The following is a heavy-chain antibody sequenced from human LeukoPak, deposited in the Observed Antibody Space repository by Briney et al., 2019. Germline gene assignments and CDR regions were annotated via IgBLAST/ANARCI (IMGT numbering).Heavy chain of an antibody. D-gene: IGHD3-22*01. CDR2: INPNSGGT. CDR3: ARASRYYYDSSGPPTHYYYYGMDV. CDR1: GYTFTVYY. V-gene: IGHV1-2*02. Sequence: ASVTVSFKASGYTFTVYYMHWVRQAPGQGLEWMGWINPNSGGTSYAQKFQGRVTMTRDTSISTAYMELSRLRSDDTAVYYCARASRYYYDSSGPPTHYYYYGMDVWGQGTTVTVSS. J-gene: IGHJ6*02.